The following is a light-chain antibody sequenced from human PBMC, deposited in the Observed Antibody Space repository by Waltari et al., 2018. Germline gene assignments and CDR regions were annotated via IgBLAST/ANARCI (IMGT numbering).Light chain of an antibody. Sequence: QLALTQSPSASASLGASVKLPCTLDSGHITNVVAWHPQHPERGPRYLMKINSDGSHSKGDEIPDRFSGSSSGAERYLTISSVQSDDEADYYCQTGGHGTWVFGGGTKLTVL. V-gene: IGLV4-69*01. CDR1: SGHITNV. CDR2: INSDGSH. CDR3: QTGGHGTWV. J-gene: IGLJ3*02.